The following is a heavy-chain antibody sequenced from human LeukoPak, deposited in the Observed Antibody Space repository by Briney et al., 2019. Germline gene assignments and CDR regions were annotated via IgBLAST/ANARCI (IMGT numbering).Heavy chain of an antibody. J-gene: IGHJ6*03. CDR2: IYYSGST. D-gene: IGHD1-26*01. CDR3: AREASGSYYLYYMDV. V-gene: IGHV4-30-4*08. Sequence: SETLSLTCTVSGGSISSGDYYWSWIRQPPGKGLEWIGYIYYSGSTYYNPSLKSRVTISVDTSKNQISLKLSSVTAADTAVYYCAREASGSYYLYYMDVWGKGTTVTVSS. CDR1: GGSISSGDYY.